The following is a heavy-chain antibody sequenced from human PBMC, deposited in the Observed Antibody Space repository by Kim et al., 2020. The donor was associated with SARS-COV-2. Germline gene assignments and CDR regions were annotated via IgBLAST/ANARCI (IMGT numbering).Heavy chain of an antibody. CDR1: GYTLTELS. CDR2: FDPDDGET. D-gene: IGHD2-2*01. CDR3: ATGPAAISSNWFDP. Sequence: ASVKVSCKVSGYTLTELSMHWVRQAPGQGLEWMGGFDPDDGETIYAQKFQGRVTMTEDTSTDTAYMELSSLRSEDTAVYYCATGPAAISSNWFDPWGQGTPVTVSS. J-gene: IGHJ5*02. V-gene: IGHV1-24*01.